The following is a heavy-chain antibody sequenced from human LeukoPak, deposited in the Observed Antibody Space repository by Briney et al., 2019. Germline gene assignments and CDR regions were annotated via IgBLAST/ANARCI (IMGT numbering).Heavy chain of an antibody. J-gene: IGHJ4*02. CDR1: GFTFSTYS. Sequence: TAGGSLRLSCAASGFTFSTYSMNWVPQAPGKGLEWVSSISRSSSYIYYANSLKGRFTISRDNAKNSLYLQMNSLRAEDTAVYYCASGITGTTSAFDYWGQGTLVTVSS. V-gene: IGHV3-21*01. CDR3: ASGITGTTSAFDY. D-gene: IGHD1-7*01. CDR2: ISRSSSYI.